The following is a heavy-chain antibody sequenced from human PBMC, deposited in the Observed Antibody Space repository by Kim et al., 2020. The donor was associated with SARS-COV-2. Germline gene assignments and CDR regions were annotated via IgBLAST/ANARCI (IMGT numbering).Heavy chain of an antibody. CDR2: ISYSGST. J-gene: IGHJ6*02. D-gene: IGHD2-15*01. CDR1: GGSISSGGYY. V-gene: IGHV4-31*03. CDR3: ARRGYCSGGSCYLSRYYFGMDV. Sequence: SETLSLTCIVSGGSISSGGYYWSWIRQHPGKGLEWIGYISYSGSTYYNPSLKSRVTISVDTSKNQFSLKLSSVTAADTAVYYCARRGYCSGGSCYLSRYYFGMDVWGQGTTVTVSS.